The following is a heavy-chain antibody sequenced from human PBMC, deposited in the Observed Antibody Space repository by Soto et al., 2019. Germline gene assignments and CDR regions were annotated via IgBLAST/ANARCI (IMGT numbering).Heavy chain of an antibody. CDR2: ISGSGGST. J-gene: IGHJ6*02. CDR1: GFTFSSYA. D-gene: IGHD3-9*01. V-gene: IGHV3-23*01. CDR3: ARASGYDILTGYYNPPFYYYYYGMDV. Sequence: GGSLRLSCAASGFTFSSYAMSWVRPAPGKGLEWGSAISGSGGSTYYADSVKGRFTISRDNSKNTLYLQMNSLRAEDTAVYYCARASGYDILTGYYNPPFYYYYYGMDVWGQGTTVTVSS.